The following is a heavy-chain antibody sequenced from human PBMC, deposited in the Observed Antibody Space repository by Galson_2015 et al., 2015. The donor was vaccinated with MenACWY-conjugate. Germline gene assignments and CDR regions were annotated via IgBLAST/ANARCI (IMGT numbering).Heavy chain of an antibody. CDR2: IRSKANSYAT. V-gene: IGHV3-73*01. Sequence: SLRLSCAASGFTFSGSTMHRVRQASGKGLEWVGRIRSKANSYATAYAASVKGRFTISRDDSKNTAYLQMNSLKTEDTAVYYCTILGRDGSSFDYWGQGTLVTVSS. D-gene: IGHD5-24*01. CDR3: TILGRDGSSFDY. J-gene: IGHJ4*02. CDR1: GFTFSGST.